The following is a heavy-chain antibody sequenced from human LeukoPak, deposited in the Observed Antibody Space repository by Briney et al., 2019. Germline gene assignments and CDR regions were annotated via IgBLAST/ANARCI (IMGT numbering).Heavy chain of an antibody. J-gene: IGHJ5*02. V-gene: IGHV4-59*01. CDR1: GGSISSYY. Sequence: SETLSLTCTVSGGSISSYYWSWIRQPPGKGLEWIGYIYYSGSTNYNPSLKSRVTISVDTSKNQFSLKLSSVTAADTAVYYCARRSISAAAGTNWFDPWGQGTLVTVSS. CDR3: ARRSISAAAGTNWFDP. CDR2: IYYSGST. D-gene: IGHD6-13*01.